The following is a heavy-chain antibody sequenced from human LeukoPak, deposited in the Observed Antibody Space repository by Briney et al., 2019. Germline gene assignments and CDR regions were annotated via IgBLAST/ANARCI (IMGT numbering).Heavy chain of an antibody. V-gene: IGHV1-18*01. Sequence: ASVKVSCKASGYTFTSYGISWVRQAPGQGLEWMGWISAYNGNTNYAQKLQGRVTMITDTSTSTAYMELRSLRSDDTAVYYCARFEYYDFWSGYPGAFDIWGQGTMVTVSS. CDR2: ISAYNGNT. CDR3: ARFEYYDFWSGYPGAFDI. J-gene: IGHJ3*02. D-gene: IGHD3-3*01. CDR1: GYTFTSYG.